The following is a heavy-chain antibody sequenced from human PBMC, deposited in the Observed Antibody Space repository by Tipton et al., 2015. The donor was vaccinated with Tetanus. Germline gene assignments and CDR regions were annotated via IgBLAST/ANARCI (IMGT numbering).Heavy chain of an antibody. V-gene: IGHV3-21*04. J-gene: IGHJ4*02. CDR1: GFTFSFYS. Sequence: SLRLSCATSGFTFSFYSMNWVRQAPGKGLEWVATISSSSAYIYYADSVKGRFTISRDSAKNSLYLQMNSLRAEDTAVYYCARGCRRDGYNFRSPSPGHTLNGGQGTLVTVSS. D-gene: IGHD5-24*01. CDR2: ISSSSAYI. CDR3: ARGCRRDGYNFRSPSPGHTLN.